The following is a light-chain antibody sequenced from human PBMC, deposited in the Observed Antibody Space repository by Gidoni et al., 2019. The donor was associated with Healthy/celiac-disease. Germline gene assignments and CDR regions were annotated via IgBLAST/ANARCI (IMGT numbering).Light chain of an antibody. Sequence: DIQMTQSPSSLSASVGDRVTITCRASQSISSYLNWYQQKPGKAPKLLIYAASSLQSGVPSRFSGSGSGTDFTLTISSLQPEDFATYYCQRPFGQGTKVEIK. CDR2: AAS. CDR3: QRP. CDR1: QSISSY. J-gene: IGKJ1*01. V-gene: IGKV1-39*01.